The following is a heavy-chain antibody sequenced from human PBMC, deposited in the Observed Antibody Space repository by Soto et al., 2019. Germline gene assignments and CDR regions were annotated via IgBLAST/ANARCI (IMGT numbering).Heavy chain of an antibody. V-gene: IGHV1-69*13. J-gene: IGHJ6*02. CDR1: GGTFSSYA. Sequence: GASVKVSCKASGGTFSSYAISRVRQAPGQGLEWMGGIIPIFGTANYAQKFQGRVTITADESTSTAYMELSSLRSEDTAVYYCARAYRTPGAVNYYYYGMDVWGQGTTVTVSS. CDR3: ARAYRTPGAVNYYYYGMDV. D-gene: IGHD3-16*01. CDR2: IIPIFGTA.